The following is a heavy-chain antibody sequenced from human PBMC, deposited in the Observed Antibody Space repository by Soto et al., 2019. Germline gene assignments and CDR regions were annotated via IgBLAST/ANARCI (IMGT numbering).Heavy chain of an antibody. CDR2: IYYSGST. Sequence: QVQLQESGPGLVKPSETLSLTCTVSGGSISSYYWSWIRQPPGKGLEWIGYIYYSGSTNYNPSLKSRVTISVDTSKNQFSLKLSSVTAADTAVYYCARGAVRGLRNWGQGTLVTVSS. D-gene: IGHD3-10*01. CDR3: ARGAVRGLRN. J-gene: IGHJ4*02. V-gene: IGHV4-59*01. CDR1: GGSISSYY.